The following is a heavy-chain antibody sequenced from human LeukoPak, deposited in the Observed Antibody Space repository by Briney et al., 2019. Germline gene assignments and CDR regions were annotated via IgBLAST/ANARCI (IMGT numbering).Heavy chain of an antibody. D-gene: IGHD3-22*01. J-gene: IGHJ4*02. CDR3: ARARYYYDSSGLTYYFDY. CDR1: GGSFSGYY. Sequence: SETLSLTCAVYGGSFSGYYWSWIRQPPGKGLEWIGEINHSGGTNYNPSLKSRVTISVDTSKNQFSLKLSSVTAADTAVYYCARARYYYDSSGLTYYFDYWGQGTLVTVSS. CDR2: INHSGGT. V-gene: IGHV4-34*01.